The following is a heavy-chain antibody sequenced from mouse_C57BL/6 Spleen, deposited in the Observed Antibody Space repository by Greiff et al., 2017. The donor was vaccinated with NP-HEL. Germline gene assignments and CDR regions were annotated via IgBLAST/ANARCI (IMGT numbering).Heavy chain of an antibody. CDR3: ARSGYYGSSYKFAY. CDR1: GYTFTDYY. V-gene: IGHV1-19*01. J-gene: IGHJ3*01. Sequence: EVQLQQSGPVLVKPGASVKMSCKASGYTFTDYYMNWVKQSHGKSLEWIGVINPYNGGTSYNQKFKGKATLTVDKSSSTAYMELNSLTSEDSAVYYCARSGYYGSSYKFAYWGQETLVTVSA. D-gene: IGHD1-1*01. CDR2: INPYNGGT.